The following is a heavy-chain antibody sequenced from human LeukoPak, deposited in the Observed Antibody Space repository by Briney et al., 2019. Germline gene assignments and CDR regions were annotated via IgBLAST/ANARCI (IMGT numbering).Heavy chain of an antibody. CDR1: GFTFSSYA. Sequence: GGSLRLSCAASGFTFSSYAMSWVRQAPGKGLEWVSAISGSGGSTYYTASVKGGFTISRDNSKNTLNLQMNSLRAEDTAVYYCAKDSTVTTGSNWFDPWGQGTLVTVSS. CDR3: AKDSTVTTGSNWFDP. D-gene: IGHD4-11*01. J-gene: IGHJ5*02. V-gene: IGHV3-23*01. CDR2: ISGSGGST.